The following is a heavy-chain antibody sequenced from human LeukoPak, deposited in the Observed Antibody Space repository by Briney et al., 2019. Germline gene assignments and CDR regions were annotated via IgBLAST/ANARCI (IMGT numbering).Heavy chain of an antibody. CDR2: IKQDGSEK. V-gene: IGHV3-7*01. D-gene: IGHD3-9*01. J-gene: IGHJ6*02. CDR1: GFTFSSYW. Sequence: GGSLRLSCAASGFTFSSYWMSWVRQAPGKGLEWVANIKQDGSEKYYVDSVKGRFTISRDNAKNSLYLQMNSLRAEDTAVYYCARDLVVYYDILTGLYYYYYGMDVWGQGTTVTVSS. CDR3: ARDLVVYYDILTGLYYYYYGMDV.